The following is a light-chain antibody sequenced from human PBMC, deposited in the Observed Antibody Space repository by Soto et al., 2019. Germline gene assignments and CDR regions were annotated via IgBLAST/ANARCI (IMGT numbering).Light chain of an antibody. CDR3: LQDYSSPQT. Sequence: AIQMTQSPYSLSASVGERDTIACRASQDIRTDLGWYQQKPGQAPNLLISAASNLQSGVPSRFSGSGSGTDFTLTISSLQPEDFATYYCLQDYSSPQTFGQGTKLEIK. J-gene: IGKJ2*01. CDR1: QDIRTD. V-gene: IGKV1-6*01. CDR2: AAS.